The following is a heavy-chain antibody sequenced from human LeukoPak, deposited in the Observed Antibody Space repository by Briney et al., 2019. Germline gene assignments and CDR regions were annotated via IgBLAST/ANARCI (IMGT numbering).Heavy chain of an antibody. Sequence: GGSLRLSCAASGFTFSSYGMHWVRQAPGKGLEWVAFIRYDGSNKYYADSVKGRFTISRDNSKNTLYLQMNSLRAEDTAVYYCARDQRVDTAIFDYWGQGTLVTVSS. D-gene: IGHD5-18*01. CDR2: IRYDGSNK. J-gene: IGHJ4*02. CDR3: ARDQRVDTAIFDY. V-gene: IGHV3-30*02. CDR1: GFTFSSYG.